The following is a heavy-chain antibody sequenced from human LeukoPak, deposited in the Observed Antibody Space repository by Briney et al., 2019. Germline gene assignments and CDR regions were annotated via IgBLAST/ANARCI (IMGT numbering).Heavy chain of an antibody. J-gene: IGHJ4*02. CDR1: GDSISSGGNY. D-gene: IGHD3-9*01. V-gene: IGHV4-30-2*06. CDR2: IHHSGNH. Sequence: PSQTLSLTCTVSGDSISSGGNYWSWIRQSPGKGLEWIGYIHHSGNHYNNPSLTSRVTISVDRIKNQFSLNLTSVTAADTAVYYCARHGDYDILTGYSYYFDHWGQGTLVTVSS. CDR3: ARHGDYDILTGYSYYFDH.